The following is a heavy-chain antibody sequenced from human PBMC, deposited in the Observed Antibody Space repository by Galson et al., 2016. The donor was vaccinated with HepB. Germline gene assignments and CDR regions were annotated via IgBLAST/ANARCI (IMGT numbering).Heavy chain of an antibody. Sequence: ETLSLTCTVSGGSISSYYWSWIRPPPGKGLEWIGYIYYSGSTNYNPSLKSRVTISVDTSKNQFSLKPSSVTAADTAVYYCARRRGGGSFDNWGQGTMVTVSS. CDR2: IYYSGST. CDR1: GGSISSYY. D-gene: IGHD2-15*01. CDR3: ARRRGGGSFDN. J-gene: IGHJ3*02. V-gene: IGHV4-59*08.